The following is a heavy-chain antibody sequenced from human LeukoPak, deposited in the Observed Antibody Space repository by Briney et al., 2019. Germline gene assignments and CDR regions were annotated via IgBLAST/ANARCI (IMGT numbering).Heavy chain of an antibody. CDR1: GFTFSSHA. CDR3: ARDHAIVVVPAAPSGAFDI. J-gene: IGHJ3*02. D-gene: IGHD2-2*01. CDR2: ISYDGSNK. V-gene: IGHV3-30-3*01. Sequence: GGSLRLSCAASGFTFSSHAMHWVRQAPGKGLEWVAVISYDGSNKYYADSVKGRFTISRDNSKNTLYLQMDSLRAEDTAVYYCARDHAIVVVPAAPSGAFDIWGQGTMVTVSS.